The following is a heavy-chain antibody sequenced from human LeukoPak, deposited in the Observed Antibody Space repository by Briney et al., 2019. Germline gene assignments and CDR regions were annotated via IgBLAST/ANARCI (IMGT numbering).Heavy chain of an antibody. D-gene: IGHD5-18*01. J-gene: IGHJ2*01. Sequence: PSGTLSLTCAVSGGSISSSNWWSWVRQPPGKGLEWIGEIYHSGSTNYNPSLKSRVTISVDKSKNQFSLKLSSVTAADTAVYYCASHTSPESYSYGTHWYFDLWGRGTLVTVSS. CDR3: ASHTSPESYSYGTHWYFDL. CDR1: GGSISSSNW. V-gene: IGHV4-4*02. CDR2: IYHSGST.